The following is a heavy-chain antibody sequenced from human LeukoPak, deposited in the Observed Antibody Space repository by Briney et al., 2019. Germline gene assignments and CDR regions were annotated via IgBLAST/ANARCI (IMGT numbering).Heavy chain of an antibody. Sequence: QPGGSLRLSCAASGFTFSSYAMSWVRQAPGKGLEWVSAISGSGGSTYYADSVKGRFTISRDNSKNTLYLQMNSLRAEDTAVYYCANGVECPNCIAARPGWFDPWGQGTLVTVSS. CDR2: ISGSGGST. CDR3: ANGVECPNCIAARPGWFDP. V-gene: IGHV3-23*01. J-gene: IGHJ5*02. CDR1: GFTFSSYA. D-gene: IGHD6-6*01.